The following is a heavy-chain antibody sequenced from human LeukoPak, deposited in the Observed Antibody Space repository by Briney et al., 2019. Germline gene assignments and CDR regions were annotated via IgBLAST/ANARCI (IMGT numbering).Heavy chain of an antibody. Sequence: ASVKVSCKTSGYTFTDYHVHWVRQAPGQGLECMGYINPNSGYTNYAQKFQGRVAMTRDTSISTAYMELSRLRSDDTAVYYCASAGGPINSYCSGGSCQNDYYYYYGMDVWGQGTTVTVSS. J-gene: IGHJ6*02. V-gene: IGHV1-2*02. CDR3: ASAGGPINSYCSGGSCQNDYYYYYGMDV. CDR2: INPNSGYT. CDR1: GYTFTDYH. D-gene: IGHD2-15*01.